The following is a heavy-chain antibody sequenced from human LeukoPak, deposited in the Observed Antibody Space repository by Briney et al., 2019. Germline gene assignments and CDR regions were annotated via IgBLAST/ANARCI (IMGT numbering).Heavy chain of an antibody. D-gene: IGHD6-19*01. CDR3: AKMVHTEQWLVPFDY. CDR1: AGSITSSR. J-gene: IGHJ4*02. Sequence: PSETLSLTCAVSAGSITSSRWWNWVRQAPGKGLEWVSTISGSGGSTYYADSVKGRFTISRDNSKNTLYLQMNSLRAGDTAVYYCAKMVHTEQWLVPFDYWGQGTLVTVSS. CDR2: ISGSGGST. V-gene: IGHV3-23*01.